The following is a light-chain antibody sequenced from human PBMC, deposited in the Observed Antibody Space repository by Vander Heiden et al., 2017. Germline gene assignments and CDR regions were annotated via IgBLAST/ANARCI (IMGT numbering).Light chain of an antibody. V-gene: IGKV1-6*01. CDR1: QGIRND. CDR3: RQDDNYPWT. CDR2: AAS. Sequence: AIQMTRSPASVSASLGDRVTITCRASQGIRNDLGWYQQKPGKAPKLLIYAASSLQSGVPSRFSGSGSGTDFTLTISSLQPEDFATYYCRQDDNYPWTFGQGTKVEIK. J-gene: IGKJ1*01.